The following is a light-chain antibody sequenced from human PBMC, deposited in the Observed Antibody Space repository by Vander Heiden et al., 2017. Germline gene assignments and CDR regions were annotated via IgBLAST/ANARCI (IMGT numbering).Light chain of an antibody. CDR2: EVT. J-gene: IGLJ2*01. CDR3: SSYAGSNNLV. Sequence: SALTQPPSASGSPGQSVTISCTGTSSDVGGYNYVSWYQQEPGKAPKLIISEVTKRPPGVPDRFSGSKSGNTASLTVSVLQAEDEADYYCSSYAGSNNLVFGGGTKLTVL. CDR1: SSDVGGYNY. V-gene: IGLV2-8*01.